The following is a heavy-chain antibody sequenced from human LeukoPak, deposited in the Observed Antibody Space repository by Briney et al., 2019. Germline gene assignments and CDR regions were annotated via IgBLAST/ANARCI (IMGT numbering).Heavy chain of an antibody. Sequence: SETLSLTCAVYGGSFSVYHWNWIRQPPGKGLEWIGEINLSGSTNYNPSLKSRVTISVDTSKNQFSLNLSSVTAADTAVYFCARSSGFYRREFYYMDVWGKGTTVIISS. CDR3: ARSSGFYRREFYYMDV. D-gene: IGHD3-10*01. V-gene: IGHV4-34*01. CDR2: INLSGST. J-gene: IGHJ6*03. CDR1: GGSFSVYH.